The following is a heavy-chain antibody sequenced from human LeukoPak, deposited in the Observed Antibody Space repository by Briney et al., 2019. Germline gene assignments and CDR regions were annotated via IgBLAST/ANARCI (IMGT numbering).Heavy chain of an antibody. CDR3: ARGPPTDYYDSSGFYYVFDY. V-gene: IGHV4-34*01. CDR2: INHSGST. D-gene: IGHD3-22*01. Sequence: SDTLSLTCAVYGGSFSGYYWSWIRHPPGKGLKWIGEINHSGSTNYNPSLKSRVTISVDTSKNQFSLKLSSVTAADTAVYICARGPPTDYYDSSGFYYVFDYWGQGTLVTVSS. CDR1: GGSFSGYY. J-gene: IGHJ4*02.